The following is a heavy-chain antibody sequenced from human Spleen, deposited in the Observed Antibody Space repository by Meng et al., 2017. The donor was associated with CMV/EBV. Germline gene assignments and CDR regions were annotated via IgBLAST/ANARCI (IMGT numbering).Heavy chain of an antibody. V-gene: IGHV3-53*01. CDR1: GFTVSNQY. D-gene: IGHD6-13*01. CDR2: IYSDGSA. CDR3: ARGRQQLDY. J-gene: IGHJ4*02. Sequence: GGSLRLSCAAFGFTVSNQYMSWVRQAPGKGLEWVLVIYSDGSAYYADSVKGRFTISRDNPKNTLHLQVNSLRAEDTAEYYCARGRQQLDYWGQGTLVTVSS.